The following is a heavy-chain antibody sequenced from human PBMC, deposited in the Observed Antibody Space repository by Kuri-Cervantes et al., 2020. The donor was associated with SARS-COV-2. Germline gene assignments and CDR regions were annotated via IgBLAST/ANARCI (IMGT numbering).Heavy chain of an antibody. Sequence: GGSLRLSCAASGFTFSSYWMSWVRQAPGKGLEWVSAISGSGGSTYYADSVKGRFTISRDNSKNTLYLQMNSLRAEDTAVYYCAKEGAMVRGVILAFDYWGQGTLVTVSS. CDR2: ISGSGGST. CDR1: GFTFSSYW. CDR3: AKEGAMVRGVILAFDY. V-gene: IGHV3-23*01. D-gene: IGHD3-10*01. J-gene: IGHJ4*02.